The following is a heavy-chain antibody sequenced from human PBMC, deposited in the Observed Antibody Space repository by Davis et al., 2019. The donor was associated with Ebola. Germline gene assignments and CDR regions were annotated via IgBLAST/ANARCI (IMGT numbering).Heavy chain of an antibody. V-gene: IGHV3-30*04. CDR1: GFTFSSYA. CDR2: ISYDGSNK. Sequence: GESLKISCAASGFTFSSYAMHWVRQAPGKGLEWVAVISYDGSNKYYADSVKGRFTISRDNAKNSLYLQMNSLRDEDTAVYYCARDLGTGIQLWLLRTNWFDPWGQGTLVTVSS. J-gene: IGHJ5*02. CDR3: ARDLGTGIQLWLLRTNWFDP. D-gene: IGHD5-18*01.